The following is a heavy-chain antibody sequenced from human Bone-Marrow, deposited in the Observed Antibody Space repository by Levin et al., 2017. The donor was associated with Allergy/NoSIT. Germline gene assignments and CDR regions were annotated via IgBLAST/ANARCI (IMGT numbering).Heavy chain of an antibody. CDR2: IKSKTDGGTT. Sequence: PGGSLRLSCAASGFTFSNAWMSWVRQAPGKGLEWVGRIKSKTDGGTTDYAAPVKGRFTISRDDSKNTLYLQMNSLKTEDTAVYYCTTGGIQLWATAYYYYGMDVWGQGTTVTVSS. CDR1: GFTFSNAW. D-gene: IGHD5-18*01. V-gene: IGHV3-15*01. CDR3: TTGGIQLWATAYYYYGMDV. J-gene: IGHJ6*02.